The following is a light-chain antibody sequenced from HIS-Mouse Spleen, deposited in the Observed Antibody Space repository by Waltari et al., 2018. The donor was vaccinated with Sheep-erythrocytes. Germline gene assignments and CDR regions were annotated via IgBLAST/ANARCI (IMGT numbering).Light chain of an antibody. CDR3: CSYAGSSTPWV. V-gene: IGLV2-23*01. CDR1: SSDVGRYNL. CDR2: EGS. J-gene: IGLJ3*02. Sequence: QSALTKPASVSGYPGQSITISCTGTSSDVGRYNLVPWYQQHPGKAPKLMIYEGSKRPSGVSNRFSGSKSGNTASLTISGLQAEDEADYYCCSYAGSSTPWVFGGGTKLTVL.